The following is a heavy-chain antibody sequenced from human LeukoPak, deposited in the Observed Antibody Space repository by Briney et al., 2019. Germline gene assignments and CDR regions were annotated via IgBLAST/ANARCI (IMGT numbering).Heavy chain of an antibody. J-gene: IGHJ5*02. CDR3: ARLVYDVSGYYYDGWYDP. CDR1: GYSFIGYW. V-gene: IGHV5-51*01. CDR2: IYPGDSDT. D-gene: IGHD3-22*01. Sequence: NTGESLKISCKGSGYSFIGYWIGWVRQMPGKGLEWMGIIYPGDSDTRYSPSFQGQVTISADKSINTAYLQWSSLKASDTAMYYCARLVYDVSGYYYDGWYDPWGQGTLVTVSS.